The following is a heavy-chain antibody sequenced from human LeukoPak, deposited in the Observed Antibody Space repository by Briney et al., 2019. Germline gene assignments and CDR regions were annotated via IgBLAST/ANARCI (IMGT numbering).Heavy chain of an antibody. J-gene: IGHJ5*02. Sequence: ASVKVSSTASGYTFTAFSMHWVRQAPGQGLEWMGWINPNSGGTNYAQKFQGRVTMTRDTSISTAYMELSRLRSDDTAVYYCARDQGIAVAPENWFDDWGQGTLVTVSS. D-gene: IGHD6-19*01. CDR2: INPNSGGT. CDR1: GYTFTAFS. V-gene: IGHV1-2*02. CDR3: ARDQGIAVAPENWFDD.